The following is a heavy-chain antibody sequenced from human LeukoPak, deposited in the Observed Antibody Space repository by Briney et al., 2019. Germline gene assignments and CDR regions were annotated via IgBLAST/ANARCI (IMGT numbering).Heavy chain of an antibody. CDR1: GFTFSSYA. V-gene: IGHV3-23*01. Sequence: GGSLRLSCAASGFTFSSYAMSWVRQAPGKGLEWVSGVSSSGGSTYYADSVQGRFTISRDNSKNTLYLQMDSLRAEDSALYYCAKDRETGSSAWYYDFWGQGTLVTVSS. D-gene: IGHD6-13*01. J-gene: IGHJ4*02. CDR2: VSSSGGST. CDR3: AKDRETGSSAWYYDF.